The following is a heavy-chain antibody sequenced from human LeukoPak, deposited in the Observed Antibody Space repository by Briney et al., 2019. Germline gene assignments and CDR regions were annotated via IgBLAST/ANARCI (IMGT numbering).Heavy chain of an antibody. CDR2: IYYSGST. CDR1: SGSIGSGGYC. Sequence: SQTLSHAYPLSSGSIGSGGYCWCWIRQHPGKGLEWIGYIYYSGSTYYNPSLKSRVTISVDTSKNQFSLKLSSVTAAATAVHYCARGVSWILVSYTDDWGQACLVTVSS. CDR3: ARGVSWILVSYTDD. V-gene: IGHV4-31*03. J-gene: IGHJ1*01. D-gene: IGHD5-18*01.